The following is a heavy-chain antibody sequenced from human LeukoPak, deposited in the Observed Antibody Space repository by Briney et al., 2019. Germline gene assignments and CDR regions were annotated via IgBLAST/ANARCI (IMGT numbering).Heavy chain of an antibody. CDR3: ARTRYCSSTSCNIFDY. CDR2: IDWDDDK. CDR1: GFSLRTSGVR. J-gene: IGHJ4*02. Sequence: SGPTLVNPTQTLTLTCTFSGFSLRTSGVRVRWIRQPPGKALEWLALIDWDDDKFYSTSLKTRLTISKDTSKNQVVLTMTNMDPVDTATYYCARTRYCSSTSCNIFDYWGQGTLVTVSS. V-gene: IGHV2-70*04. D-gene: IGHD2-2*02.